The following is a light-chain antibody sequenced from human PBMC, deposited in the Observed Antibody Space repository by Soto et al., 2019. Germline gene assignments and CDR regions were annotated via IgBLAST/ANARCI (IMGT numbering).Light chain of an antibody. CDR2: DVS. V-gene: IGKV1-5*01. Sequence: DIQMTQSPSTLSSSVGDRVTITCRASESLSGRFAWYQHRPGQAPTLLIYDVSTLESGVPSRFSGTGSGTEFTLSISGLQPEDFATYYCQQYNYYATLGPGTKVAVK. J-gene: IGKJ1*01. CDR3: QQYNYYAT. CDR1: ESLSGR.